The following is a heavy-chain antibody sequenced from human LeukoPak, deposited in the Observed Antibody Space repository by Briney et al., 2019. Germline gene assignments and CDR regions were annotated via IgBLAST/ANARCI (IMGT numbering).Heavy chain of an antibody. CDR1: GYTFTSYP. CDR2: INPSGGST. J-gene: IGHJ4*02. V-gene: IGHV1-46*01. D-gene: IGHD2-2*01. Sequence: ASVKVSCKASGYTFTSYPLHWVRQAPGQGLEWMGIINPSGGSTNYAQKFQGRVTLTRDTSTSTVYMALSSLRSDDTAVYYCARLGYCSSTTCQWGQGTLVTVSS. CDR3: ARLGYCSSTTCQ.